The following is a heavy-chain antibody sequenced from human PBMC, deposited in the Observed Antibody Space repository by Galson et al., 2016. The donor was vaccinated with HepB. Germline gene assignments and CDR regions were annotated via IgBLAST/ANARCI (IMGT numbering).Heavy chain of an antibody. CDR1: GFTFNGYN. CDR3: ARVREQQLLDAFDI. CDR2: ISSGSSYI. Sequence: SLRLSCAGSGFTFNGYNMNWVRQAPGKGPEWVSSISSGSSYIYYADSVKGRFTISRDNFKNSLYPQMNSLRAEDTALYYCARVREQQLLDAFDIWGQGTMVTVSS. J-gene: IGHJ3*02. V-gene: IGHV3-21*01. D-gene: IGHD6-13*01.